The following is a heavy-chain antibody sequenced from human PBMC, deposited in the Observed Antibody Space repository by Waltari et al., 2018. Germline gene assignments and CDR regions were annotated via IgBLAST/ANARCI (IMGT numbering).Heavy chain of an antibody. CDR3: ARDDFDY. CDR1: GFTFSSYA. CDR2: ISYDGSNK. V-gene: IGHV3-30-3*01. Sequence: QVQLVESGGGVVQPGRSLRLSCAASGFTFSSYAMHWVRQAPGKGLEWVEVISYDGSNKYYADSVKGRFTISRDNSKNTLYLQMNSLRAEDTAVYYCARDDFDYWGQGTLVTVSS. J-gene: IGHJ4*02.